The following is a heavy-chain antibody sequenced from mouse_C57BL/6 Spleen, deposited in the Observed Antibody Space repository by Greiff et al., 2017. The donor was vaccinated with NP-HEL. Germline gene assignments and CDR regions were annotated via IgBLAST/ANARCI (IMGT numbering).Heavy chain of an antibody. D-gene: IGHD2-2*01. J-gene: IGHJ1*03. CDR3: GRNGVTTRNWYFDV. Sequence: VQLQESGPGLVAPAQSLSITCTVSGFTLTSYGVHWVRQPPGKGLEWLGVIWRGGSTTYNTDNKSRLSISKANSKSQVSLKMNSLQTDDAAVYYCGRNGVTTRNWYFDVWGTGTTVTVSS. CDR2: IWRGGST. CDR1: GFTLTSYG. V-gene: IGHV2-6*02.